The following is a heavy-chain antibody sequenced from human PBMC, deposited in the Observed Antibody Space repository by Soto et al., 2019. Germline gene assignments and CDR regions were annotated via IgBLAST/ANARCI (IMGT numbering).Heavy chain of an antibody. D-gene: IGHD3-22*01. J-gene: IGHJ3*02. CDR3: ARDTHYYDSSGPIPVGAFDI. V-gene: IGHV1-69*13. CDR2: IIPIFGTA. Sequence: SVKVSCKASGDTFSSYAISWVRQAPGQGLEWMGGIIPIFGTANYAQKFQGRVTITADESTSTAYMELSSLRSEDTAVYYCARDTHYYDSSGPIPVGAFDIWGQGTMVTVSS. CDR1: GDTFSSYA.